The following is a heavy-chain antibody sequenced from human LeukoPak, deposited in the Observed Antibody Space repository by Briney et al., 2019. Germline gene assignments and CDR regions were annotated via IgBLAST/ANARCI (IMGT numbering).Heavy chain of an antibody. D-gene: IGHD6-19*01. CDR2: ISYDGSNK. J-gene: IGHJ4*02. CDR1: GFTFGGYG. Sequence: PGRSLRLSCAASGFTFGGYGMHWVRQAPGKGLEWVAVISYDGSNKYYADSVKGRFTISRDNSKNTLYLQMNSLRAEDTAVSYCAKDQGDSCGWYFNYWGQGTLVTVSS. V-gene: IGHV3-30*18. CDR3: AKDQGDSCGWYFNY.